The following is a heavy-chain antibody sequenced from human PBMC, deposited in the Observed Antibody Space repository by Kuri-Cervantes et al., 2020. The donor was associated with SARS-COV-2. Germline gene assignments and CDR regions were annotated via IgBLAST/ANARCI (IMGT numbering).Heavy chain of an antibody. J-gene: IGHJ6*03. Sequence: ASVKVSCKASGYTFTSYDINWVRQATGQGLEWMGWMNPNSGNTGYAQKFQGRVTMTRNTSTSTAYMELRSLRSDDTAVYYCARNWLGYCSGGSCRYYYYYMDVWGKGTTVTVSS. V-gene: IGHV1-8*02. CDR1: GYTFTSYD. CDR3: ARNWLGYCSGGSCRYYYYYMDV. D-gene: IGHD2-15*01. CDR2: MNPNSGNT.